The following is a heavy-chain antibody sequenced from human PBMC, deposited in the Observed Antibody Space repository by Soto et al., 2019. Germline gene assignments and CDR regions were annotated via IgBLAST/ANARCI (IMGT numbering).Heavy chain of an antibody. CDR2: IYHRGST. CDR1: GGSISSSNR. J-gene: IGHJ4*02. Sequence: PSETLSLTCAVSGGSISSSNRWSWLRQPPGKGLEWIGEIYHRGSTNYTPSLKSRVTISVDKSKNQFSLKMSSVTAADTAVYYCACDIWRARTTVPYYDYWGQGTLVTVSS. CDR3: ACDIWRARTTVPYYDY. D-gene: IGHD4-17*01. V-gene: IGHV4-4*02.